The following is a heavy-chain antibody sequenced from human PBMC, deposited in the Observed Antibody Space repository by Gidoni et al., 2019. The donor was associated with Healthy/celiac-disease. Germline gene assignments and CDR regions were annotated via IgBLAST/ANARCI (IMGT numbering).Heavy chain of an antibody. Sequence: EVQLVESGGGLVKPGGSLRLSCAASGLTFSSYSMNWVRQAPGKGLEWVSSISSSSSYIYYADSVKGRFTISRDNAKNSLYLQMNSLRAEDTAVYYCARDPTPRDYYYGMDVWGQGTTVTVSS. CDR3: ARDPTPRDYYYGMDV. CDR1: GLTFSSYS. CDR2: ISSSSSYI. D-gene: IGHD4-4*01. J-gene: IGHJ6*02. V-gene: IGHV3-21*01.